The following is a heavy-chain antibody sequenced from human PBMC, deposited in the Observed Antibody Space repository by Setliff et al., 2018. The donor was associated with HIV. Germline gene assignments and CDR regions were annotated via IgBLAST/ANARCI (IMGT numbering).Heavy chain of an antibody. V-gene: IGHV4-34*01. CDR3: ARAPLSGGSFGWFDP. Sequence: PSETLSLTCAVYGGSFSGYYWSWIRQPPGKGLEWIGEINHSGSTNYNPSLKSRVTISVDTSKNQFSLKLSSVTAADTAVYYCARAPLSGGSFGWFDPWGQGTLVTVSS. CDR1: GGSFSGYY. CDR2: INHSGST. J-gene: IGHJ5*02. D-gene: IGHD2-15*01.